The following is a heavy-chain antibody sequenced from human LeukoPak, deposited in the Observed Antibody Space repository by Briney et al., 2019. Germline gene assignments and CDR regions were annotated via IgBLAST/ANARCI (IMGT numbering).Heavy chain of an antibody. CDR3: ARGWGYCSGGSCYGRYYYYYYMDV. CDR2: INHSGST. CDR1: GGSFSGYY. D-gene: IGHD2-15*01. V-gene: IGHV4-34*01. J-gene: IGHJ6*03. Sequence: ASETLSLTCAVYGGSFSGYYWSWIRQPPGKGLEWIGEINHSGSTNYNPSLKSRVTISVDTSKNQFSLKLSSVTAADTAVYYCARGWGYCSGGSCYGRYYYYYYMDVWGKGTTVTVSS.